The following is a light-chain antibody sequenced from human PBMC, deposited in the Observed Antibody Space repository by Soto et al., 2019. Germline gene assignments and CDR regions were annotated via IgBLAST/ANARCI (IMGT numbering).Light chain of an antibody. CDR1: QSVSSSY. V-gene: IGKV3-20*01. CDR2: GAS. J-gene: IGKJ4*02. CDR3: QQYDRSRSLT. Sequence: EIVLTQSPGTLSLSPGERATLSCRASQSVSSSYLAWYQQKPGQAPRLLIYGASSRATGIPYRFSGSGSGTDFTLTISRLEPEDFAVYYCQQYDRSRSLTFVGGTK.